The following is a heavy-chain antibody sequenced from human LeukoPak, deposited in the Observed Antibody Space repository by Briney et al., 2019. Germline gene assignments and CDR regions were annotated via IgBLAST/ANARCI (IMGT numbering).Heavy chain of an antibody. CDR1: GLTFSSYS. V-gene: IGHV4-34*01. CDR3: ARGQYLFDP. Sequence: GSLRLSCVVSGLTFSSYSMSWVRQPPGKGLEWIGEINHSGSTNYNPSLKSRVTISVDTSKNQFSLKLSSVTAADTAVYYCARGQYLFDPWGQGTLVTVSS. CDR2: INHSGST. D-gene: IGHD2/OR15-2a*01. J-gene: IGHJ5*02.